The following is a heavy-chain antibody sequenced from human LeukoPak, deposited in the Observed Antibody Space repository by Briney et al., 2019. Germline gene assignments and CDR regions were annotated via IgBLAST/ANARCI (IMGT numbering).Heavy chain of an antibody. D-gene: IGHD6-19*01. V-gene: IGHV1-2*02. CDR2: INPNSGGT. J-gene: IGHJ4*02. CDR1: GYTFTDYY. Sequence: APVKVSCKASGYTFTDYYMHWVRQAPGQGLEWMGWINPNSGGTNYAQKFQGRVTMTRDTSISAAYMELSRLRSDDTAVCYCARLVVAGSYFDYWGQGTLVTVSS. CDR3: ARLVVAGSYFDY.